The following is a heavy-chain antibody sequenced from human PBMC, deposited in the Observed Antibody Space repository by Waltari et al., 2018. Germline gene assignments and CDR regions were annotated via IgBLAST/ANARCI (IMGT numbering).Heavy chain of an antibody. CDR1: GYTFTGYY. D-gene: IGHD3-10*01. CDR2: VKPNSGGT. V-gene: IGHV1-2*02. CDR3: AGLGRGLRDLGFFFMDV. Sequence: QVQLVQSGAEVKKPGASVKVSCKASGYTFTGYYMHWVRQAPGQGLEGRGWVKPNSGGTKYAKKFQGRVTLTRETSISTAYMGLGRLRSDDPAVFFWAGLGRGLRDLGFFFMDVLGKGATVTVSS. J-gene: IGHJ6*03.